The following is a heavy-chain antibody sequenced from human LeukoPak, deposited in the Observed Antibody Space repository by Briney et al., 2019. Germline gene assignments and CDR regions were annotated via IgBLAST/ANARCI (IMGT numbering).Heavy chain of an antibody. CDR3: ARTSGYDRDGMDV. Sequence: GESLQISCKGSGYIFSTYWIAWVRQVPAKGLEWMGIIYPGDSDTRYSPSFQGQVTMSVDKSISTAFLQWRSLKASDTAMYYCARTSGYDRDGMDVWGQGTTVTVSS. CDR2: IYPGDSDT. D-gene: IGHD5-12*01. J-gene: IGHJ6*02. V-gene: IGHV5-51*01. CDR1: GYIFSTYW.